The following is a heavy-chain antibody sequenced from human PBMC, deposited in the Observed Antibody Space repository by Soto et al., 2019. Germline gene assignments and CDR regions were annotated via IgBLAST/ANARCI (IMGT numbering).Heavy chain of an antibody. J-gene: IGHJ6*02. Sequence: EVQLLESGGGLVQPGGSLRLSCVASGFTFSTYWMHWVRQAPRKGLVWVSRIKFDGSTTSYADSVKGRFTISRDNAKNTVYLQMNSLGGENTGVYYCASRIRNCYGVDVWGQGTTVTVSS. CDR2: IKFDGSTT. D-gene: IGHD2-15*01. CDR1: GFTFSTYW. CDR3: ASRIRNCYGVDV. V-gene: IGHV3-74*01.